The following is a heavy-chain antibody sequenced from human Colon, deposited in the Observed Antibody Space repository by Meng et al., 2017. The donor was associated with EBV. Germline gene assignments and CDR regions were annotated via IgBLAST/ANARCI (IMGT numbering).Heavy chain of an antibody. Sequence: VQLQESGPRLVKPSQPLSLTCTVSGGSVSSGGYYWTWIRQHPGKGLEWFGHIYYSGSTFYNPSLKRRVIISIDTSKNQFSLNLRSVTAADTAVYYCARVSSGWDYFDYWGQGTLVTVFS. CDR1: GGSVSSGGYY. V-gene: IGHV4-31*03. CDR3: ARVSSGWDYFDY. D-gene: IGHD6-19*01. CDR2: IYYSGST. J-gene: IGHJ4*02.